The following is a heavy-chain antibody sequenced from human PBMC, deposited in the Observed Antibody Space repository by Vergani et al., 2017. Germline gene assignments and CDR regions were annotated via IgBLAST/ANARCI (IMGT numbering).Heavy chain of an antibody. D-gene: IGHD4-11*01. CDR2: IDHTGRP. V-gene: IGHV4-34*01. CDR3: ARVNTETNGHLYYYYYMDV. CDR1: GGSFTSYH. J-gene: IGHJ6*03. Sequence: QVQLQQWGGGLLKPSETLSLTCVVNGGSFTSYHWTWILQSPGEALEWVGDIDHTGRPDYNPSLKSRLTMSVDKSRNQFPLTLNSVTATDTAIYFCARVNTETNGHLYYYYYMDVWGQGTAVTVS.